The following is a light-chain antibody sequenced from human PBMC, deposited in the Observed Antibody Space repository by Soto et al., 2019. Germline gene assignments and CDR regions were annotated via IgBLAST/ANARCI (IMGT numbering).Light chain of an antibody. J-gene: IGLJ1*01. Sequence: QSVLTQPASVSGSPGQSITISRTGTISDVGGYNFVSWYQQYPGKAPKLMICDVSNRPSGVSNRFSGSKSGNTASLTISGLQAEDEADYYCSSFTGSNYVFGTGTKVTVL. V-gene: IGLV2-14*03. CDR3: SSFTGSNYV. CDR2: DVS. CDR1: ISDVGGYNF.